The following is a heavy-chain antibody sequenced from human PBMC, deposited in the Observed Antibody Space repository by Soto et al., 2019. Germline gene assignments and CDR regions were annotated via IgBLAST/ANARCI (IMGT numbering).Heavy chain of an antibody. V-gene: IGHV2-5*02. CDR1: GFSLSTSGVG. CDR2: IYWDDDK. D-gene: IGHD6-19*01. Sequence: QITLKESSPTLVKPTQTLTLTCTFSGFSLSTSGVGVVWIRQPPGKALEWLGIIYWDDDKRYRPSLKSRLTTTKDTPKNQVVLTRTNRDPVDTGTYYCAHKLEAGTSWFDPWGQGTLVIVSS. CDR3: AHKLEAGTSWFDP. J-gene: IGHJ5*02.